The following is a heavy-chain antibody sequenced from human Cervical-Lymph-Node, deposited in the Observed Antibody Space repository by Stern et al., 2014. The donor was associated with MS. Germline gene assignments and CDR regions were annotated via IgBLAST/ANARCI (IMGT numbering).Heavy chain of an antibody. J-gene: IGHJ6*02. CDR2: ISISSSYT. CDR1: GFTFSDYY. CDR3: ARGHGSGSYYKREYYYGMDV. V-gene: IGHV3-11*06. Sequence: DQLVESGGGLVKPGGSLRLSCAASGFTFSDYYMSWIRQAPGKGLEWVSYISISSSYTNYADSVKGRSTISRDNAKNSLYLQMNSLRAEDTAVYYCARGHGSGSYYKREYYYGMDVWGQGTTVTVSS. D-gene: IGHD3-10*01.